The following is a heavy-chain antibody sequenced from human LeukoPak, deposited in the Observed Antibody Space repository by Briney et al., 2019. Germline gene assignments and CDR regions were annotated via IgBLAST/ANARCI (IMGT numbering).Heavy chain of an antibody. CDR3: AKDWDIWNDGEDNWFDP. J-gene: IGHJ5*02. V-gene: IGHV3-30*18. D-gene: IGHD1-20*01. CDR2: ISYDGSNK. Sequence: GGSLRLSCAASGFTFSSYGMHWVRQAPGKGLEWVAVISYDGSNKYYADSVKGRFTISRDNSKNTLYLQMNSLRAEDTAVYYCAKDWDIWNDGEDNWFDPWGQGTLVTVSS. CDR1: GFTFSSYG.